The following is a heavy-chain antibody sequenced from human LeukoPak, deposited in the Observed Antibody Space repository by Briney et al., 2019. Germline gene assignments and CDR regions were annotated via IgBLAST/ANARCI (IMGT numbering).Heavy chain of an antibody. V-gene: IGHV5-51*01. CDR3: ARERVGASVDV. J-gene: IGHJ6*04. CDR2: IYPDDSDT. Sequence: GESLKISCKGSGYIFTTYWIGWVRQMPGKGLEWMGIIYPDDSDTRYSPSFQGQVTISADKSISTAYLQWSSLRASDTAMYYCARERVGASVDVWGKGTTVTVSS. D-gene: IGHD1-26*01. CDR1: GYIFTTYW.